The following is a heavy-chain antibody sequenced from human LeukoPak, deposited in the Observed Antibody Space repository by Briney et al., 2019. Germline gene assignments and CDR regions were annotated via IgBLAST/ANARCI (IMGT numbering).Heavy chain of an antibody. CDR2: IYSGGST. J-gene: IGHJ4*02. CDR3: ARDDEYAIPDY. V-gene: IGHV3-53*01. Sequence: GGSLRLSCAASGFTFTNYAIHWVRQAPGKGLEWVSVIYSGGSTYYADSVKGRFTISRDNSKNTLYLQMNSLRAEDTAVYYCARDDEYAIPDYWGQGTLVTVSS. CDR1: GFTFTNYA. D-gene: IGHD2-8*01.